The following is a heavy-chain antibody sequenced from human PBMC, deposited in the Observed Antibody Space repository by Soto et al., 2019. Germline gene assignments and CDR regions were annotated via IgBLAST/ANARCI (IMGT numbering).Heavy chain of an antibody. Sequence: PGGSLRLSCAASAMNWVRQAPGKGLEWVSSISASGSSAYYADSVRGRFTISRDKSKNTLYLQMDTLRPEDTAVYYCAKGGSIGFYYIYYFNNWGLGTLVTVSS. CDR3: AKGGSIGFYYIYYFNN. CDR1: A. D-gene: IGHD3-9*01. J-gene: IGHJ4*02. V-gene: IGHV3-23*01. CDR2: ISASGSSA.